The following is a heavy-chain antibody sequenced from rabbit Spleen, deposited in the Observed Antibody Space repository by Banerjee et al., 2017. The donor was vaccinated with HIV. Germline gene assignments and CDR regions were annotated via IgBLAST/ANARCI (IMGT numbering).Heavy chain of an antibody. V-gene: IGHV1S40*01. CDR3: ARDSGSSFSSYGMDL. CDR2: IYDGSGTST. Sequence: QSLEESGGGLVKPGASLTLTCKASGFSFNSGYDMCWVRQAPGKGLEWIACIYDGSGTSTKYASWAKGRFTISKTSSTTVTLQMTSLTAADTATYFCARDSGSSFSSYGMDLWGQGTLVTVS. J-gene: IGHJ6*01. CDR1: GFSFNSGYD. D-gene: IGHD8-1*01.